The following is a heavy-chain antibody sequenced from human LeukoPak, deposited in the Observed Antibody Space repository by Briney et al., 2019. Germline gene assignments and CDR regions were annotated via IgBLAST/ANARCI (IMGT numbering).Heavy chain of an antibody. CDR3: ARKGAGLDAFDL. CDR1: GFTFSNYG. D-gene: IGHD3/OR15-3a*01. V-gene: IGHV3-23*01. CDR2: ISRSGGST. J-gene: IGHJ3*01. Sequence: GGSLRLSCAASGFTFSNYGMSWVRQAPGKGLEWVSSISRSGGSTHYADSVKGRFVISRDTSKNTLHLQMNSLTAGDTAVYYCARKGAGLDAFDLWGQGTGVTVSS.